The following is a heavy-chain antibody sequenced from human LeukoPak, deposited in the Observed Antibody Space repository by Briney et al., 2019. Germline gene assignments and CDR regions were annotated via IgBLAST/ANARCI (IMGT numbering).Heavy chain of an antibody. CDR1: GYTFTSYA. V-gene: IGHV7-4-1*02. J-gene: IGHJ5*02. CDR3: ALLMDIVVVPARLYNWFDP. D-gene: IGHD2-2*03. CDR2: INTNTGNP. Sequence: ASVKVSCKASGYTFTSYAMNWVRQAPGQGLEWMGWINTNTGNPTYAQGFTGRFVFSLDTSVSTAYLQISSLKAEDTAVYYRALLMDIVVVPARLYNWFDPWGQGTLVTVSS.